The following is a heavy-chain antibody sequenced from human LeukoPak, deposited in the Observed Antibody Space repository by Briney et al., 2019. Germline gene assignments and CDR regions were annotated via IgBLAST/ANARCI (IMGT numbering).Heavy chain of an antibody. CDR1: GYTFTGYY. Sequence: ASVKVSCRASGYTFTGYYMHWVRQAPGQGLEWVGWINPNSGGTEFAQKFQGKVTMTRDTSISTAYMDLTSLRSDDTAVYYCARGTTVAGTGPLMNYWGQGTLVTVSS. D-gene: IGHD6-19*01. CDR3: ARGTTVAGTGPLMNY. J-gene: IGHJ4*02. CDR2: INPNSGGT. V-gene: IGHV1-2*02.